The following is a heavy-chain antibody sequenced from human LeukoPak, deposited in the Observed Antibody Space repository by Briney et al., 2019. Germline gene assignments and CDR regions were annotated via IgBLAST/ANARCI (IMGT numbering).Heavy chain of an antibody. J-gene: IGHJ6*02. D-gene: IGHD2/OR15-2a*01. CDR1: GGSISSSYSY. V-gene: IGHV4-39*07. CDR3: ARAHSIASYYYGVDV. Sequence: SETLSLTCTVSGGSISSSYSYWGWIRQPPGKGLEWIGNIYYSGSTYYSPSLTSRVTVSVDTSENQFSLKLTSVTAADMAVYYCARAHSIASYYYGVDVWGQGTTVTVSS. CDR2: IYYSGST.